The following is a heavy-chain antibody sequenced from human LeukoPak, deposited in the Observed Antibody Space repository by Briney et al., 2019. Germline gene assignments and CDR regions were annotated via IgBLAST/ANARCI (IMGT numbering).Heavy chain of an antibody. J-gene: IGHJ4*02. CDR1: GYSISSAYY. CDR3: ARAFRESFFDY. Sequence: SETLSLTCSVSGYSISSAYYWGWIRQPPGKGLEWIGTMYHSGSTNYNPSLKSRGTISEDTSKNQFSLKLSSVTAADTAVYYCARAFRESFFDYWGQGTLVTVSS. V-gene: IGHV4-38-2*02. CDR2: MYHSGST.